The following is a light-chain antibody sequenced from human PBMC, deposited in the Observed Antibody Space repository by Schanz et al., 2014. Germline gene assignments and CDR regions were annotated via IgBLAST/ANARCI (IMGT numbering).Light chain of an antibody. J-gene: IGKJ3*01. Sequence: IQMTQSPSSLSASVGDRITITCRASQSIGTYLNWYQLKPGKAPNLLIYAASILQNGVPSRFSGSGSGTDFTLTIRSLHPEDFATYYCEQSNRVPFTFGPGTEVNVK. CDR3: EQSNRVPFT. V-gene: IGKV1-39*01. CDR1: QSIGTY. CDR2: AAS.